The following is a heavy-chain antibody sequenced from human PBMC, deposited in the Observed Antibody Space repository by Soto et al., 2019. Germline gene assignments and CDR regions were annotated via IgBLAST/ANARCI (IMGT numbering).Heavy chain of an antibody. J-gene: IGHJ4*02. CDR2: INNDGSGT. V-gene: IGHV3-74*01. Sequence: DVQLVESGGGLVQPGGSLRLSCVASGFNFSSHWMHWVRQDPEKGLVWISRINNDGSGTSYADSVKGRFTISRDNAKNPLHLQMNSLRVDDTAVYYCARGMATLVYWCQGAQVTVSS. CDR3: ARGMATLVY. CDR1: GFNFSSHW. D-gene: IGHD1-26*01.